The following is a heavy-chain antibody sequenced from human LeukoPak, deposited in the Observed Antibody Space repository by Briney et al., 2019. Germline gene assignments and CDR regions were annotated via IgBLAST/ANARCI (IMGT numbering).Heavy chain of an antibody. V-gene: IGHV4-59*01. J-gene: IGHJ3*02. Sequence: PSETLSLTCTVSGGYISSYYWSWIRQPPGKGLEWIGYIYYSGSTNYNPSLKSRVTISVDTSKNQFSLKLSSVTAADTAVYYCARVVTKEAFDIWGQGTMVTVSS. CDR1: GGYISSYY. CDR3: ARVVTKEAFDI. D-gene: IGHD2-21*02. CDR2: IYYSGST.